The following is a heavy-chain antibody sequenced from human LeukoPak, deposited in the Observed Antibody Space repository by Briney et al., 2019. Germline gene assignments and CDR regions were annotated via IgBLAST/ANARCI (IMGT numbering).Heavy chain of an antibody. V-gene: IGHV3-33*01. CDR3: ARVTVATETYYYYYMDV. D-gene: IGHD4-17*01. J-gene: IGHJ6*03. CDR1: GFTFGSYG. CDR2: ICYDGSNK. Sequence: GRSLILSCAASGFTFGSYGMHWVRQAPGRVREWVAVICYDGSNKDYADSVKGRFTISRDNSKNTLYLQMDSLRAEDTAVYYCARVTVATETYYYYYMDVWGKGSTVTVYS.